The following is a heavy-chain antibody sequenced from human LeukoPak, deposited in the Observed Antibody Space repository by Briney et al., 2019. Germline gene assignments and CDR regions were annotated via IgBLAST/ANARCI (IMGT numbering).Heavy chain of an antibody. CDR1: GYRFSMSW. CDR2: VLPGDSDT. Sequence: GESLQIPWKGPGYRFSMSWIASVRHMPGKGLEWRGIVLPGDSDTRYSPSSRGQVTISADKSINTACVQWSSLKAADTAMYYCATLRGDAALIAGSDAFDFWGQGTMVTVSS. V-gene: IGHV5-51*01. D-gene: IGHD5-18*01. J-gene: IGHJ3*01. CDR3: ATLRGDAALIAGSDAFDF.